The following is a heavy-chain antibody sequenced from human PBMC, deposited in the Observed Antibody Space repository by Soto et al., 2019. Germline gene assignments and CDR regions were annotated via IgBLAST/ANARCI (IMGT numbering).Heavy chain of an antibody. CDR1: GFTFRTFG. V-gene: IGHV3-33*01. CDR2: IWNDGSKK. J-gene: IGHJ4*02. CDR3: VTGNQNVFDY. D-gene: IGHD1-1*01. Sequence: QVLLVETGGGVVQPGRSLRLSCAASGFTFRTFGMHWVRQAPGKGLEWVSVIWNDGSKKFYADSVKGRFTISRDNSNNTLYLQMDSLRPEDTAGYYCVTGNQNVFDYWGQGTLVTVSS.